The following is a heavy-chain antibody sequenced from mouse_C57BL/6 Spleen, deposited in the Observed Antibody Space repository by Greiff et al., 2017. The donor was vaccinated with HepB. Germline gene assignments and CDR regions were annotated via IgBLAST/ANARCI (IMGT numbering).Heavy chain of an antibody. CDR2: INPSSGYT. J-gene: IGHJ2*01. V-gene: IGHV1-4*01. Sequence: VQLQESGAELARPGASVKMSCKASGYTFTSYTMHWVKQRPGQGLEWIGYINPSSGYTKYNQKFKDKATLTADKSSSTAYMQLSSLTSEDSAVYYCARTIFPPYFDYWGQGTTLTVSS. CDR3: ARTIFPPYFDY. CDR1: GYTFTSYT.